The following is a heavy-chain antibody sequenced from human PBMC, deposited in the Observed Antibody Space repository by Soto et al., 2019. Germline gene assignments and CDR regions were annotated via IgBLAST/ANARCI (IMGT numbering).Heavy chain of an antibody. Sequence: SETLSLTCAVSGGSIGSGGYSWSWLRQPPGKGLEWIGYIYHSGSTYYNPSLESRVTISVDRSKNQFSLKLSSVTAADTAVYYCARGPARWGQGTLVTVSS. D-gene: IGHD2-2*01. CDR2: IYHSGST. V-gene: IGHV4-30-2*01. CDR3: ARGPAR. J-gene: IGHJ4*02. CDR1: GGSIGSGGYS.